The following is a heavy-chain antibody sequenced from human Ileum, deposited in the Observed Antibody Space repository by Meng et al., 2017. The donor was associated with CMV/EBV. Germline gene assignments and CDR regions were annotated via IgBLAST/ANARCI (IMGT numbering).Heavy chain of an antibody. V-gene: IGHV3-15*01. Sequence: GESLKISCETSGFTFTSVWMSWVRQVPGKGLEWVGRIKSKSAGGTTDYGAPVKGRFTIARDDSKNTLYLQMNSLKTEDTGVYYCSTIKGKQVVSASYWGQGTLVTVSS. CDR1: GFTFTSVW. D-gene: IGHD6-6*01. J-gene: IGHJ4*02. CDR3: STIKGKQVVSASY. CDR2: IKSKSAGGTT.